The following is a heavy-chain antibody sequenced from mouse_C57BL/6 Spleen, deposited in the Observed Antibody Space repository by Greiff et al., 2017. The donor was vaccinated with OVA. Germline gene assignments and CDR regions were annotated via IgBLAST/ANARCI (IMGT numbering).Heavy chain of an antibody. D-gene: IGHD2-4*01. V-gene: IGHV1-64*01. CDR2: IHPNSGST. Sequence: VQLQQPGAELVKPGASVKLSCKASGYTFTSYWMHWVKQRPGQGLEWIGMIHPNSGSTNYNEKFKSKATLTVDKSSSTAYMQLSSLTSEDSAVYYCARGCDYSRSYFDYWGQGTTLTVSS. CDR1: GYTFTSYW. J-gene: IGHJ2*01. CDR3: ARGCDYSRSYFDY.